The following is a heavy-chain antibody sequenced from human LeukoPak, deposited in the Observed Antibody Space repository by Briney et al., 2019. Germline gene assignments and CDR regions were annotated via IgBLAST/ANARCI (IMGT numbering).Heavy chain of an antibody. D-gene: IGHD3-3*01. CDR1: GFDFTAYG. Sequence: PGGSLRLSCAASGFDFTAYGMSWVRQAPGKGLEWVSGISASGLDTYYADSVTGRFTISRDNSKNTVHLLMNSLRAEDSAMYYCERYGPGFGVVIEYFMDVWGKGTRVTVSS. V-gene: IGHV3-23*01. J-gene: IGHJ6*03. CDR3: ERYGPGFGVVIEYFMDV. CDR2: ISASGLDT.